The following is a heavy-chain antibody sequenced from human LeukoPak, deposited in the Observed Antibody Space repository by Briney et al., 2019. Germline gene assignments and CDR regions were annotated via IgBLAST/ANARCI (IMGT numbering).Heavy chain of an antibody. V-gene: IGHV4-59*12. CDR2: IYYSGST. CDR1: GGSIGSYY. Sequence: PSETLSLTCTVSGGSIGSYYWSWIRQPPGKGLEWIGYIYYSGSTNYNPSLKSRVTMSVDTSKNQFSLKLSSVTAADTAVYYCARDLGWFDPWGQGTLVTVSS. CDR3: ARDLGWFDP. J-gene: IGHJ5*02.